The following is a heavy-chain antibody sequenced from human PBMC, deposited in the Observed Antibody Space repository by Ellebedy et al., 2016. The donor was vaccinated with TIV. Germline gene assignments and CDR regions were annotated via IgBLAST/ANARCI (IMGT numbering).Heavy chain of an antibody. Sequence: SETLSLXCTVSGGSVSSGSYYWSWIRQPPGKGLEWIGYIYYSGSTNYNPSLKSRVTISVDTSKNQFSLKLSSVTAADTAVYYCARFEQWQWRYFDLWGRGTLVTVSS. D-gene: IGHD6-19*01. V-gene: IGHV4-61*01. CDR2: IYYSGST. J-gene: IGHJ2*01. CDR3: ARFEQWQWRYFDL. CDR1: GGSVSSGSYY.